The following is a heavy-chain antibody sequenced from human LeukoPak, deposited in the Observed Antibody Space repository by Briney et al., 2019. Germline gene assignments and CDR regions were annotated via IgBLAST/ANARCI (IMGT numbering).Heavy chain of an antibody. CDR1: GGSFSGYY. CDR3: ARGSGRVGNYYYMDV. J-gene: IGHJ6*03. D-gene: IGHD3-10*01. V-gene: IGHV4-34*01. CDR2: INHSGST. Sequence: SSETLSLTCAVYGGSFSGYYWSWIRQPPGKGLEWIGEINHSGSTNYNPSLKSRVTISVDTSKNQFSLKLSSVTAADTAVYYCARGSGRVGNYYYMDVWGKGTTVTISS.